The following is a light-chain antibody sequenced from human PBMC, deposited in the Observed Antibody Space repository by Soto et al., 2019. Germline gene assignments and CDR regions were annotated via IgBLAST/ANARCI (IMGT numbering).Light chain of an antibody. J-gene: IGLJ1*01. CDR3: SSYTSSSTLVV. CDR2: DVS. CDR1: SSDVGGYNY. Sequence: QSALTQPASVSGSPGESITISCTGTSSDVGGYNYVSWYQQHPGKAPKLMIYDVSNRPSGVSNRFSGSKSGNTASLTISGLQAEDEADYYCSSYTSSSTLVVFGTGTKATVL. V-gene: IGLV2-14*01.